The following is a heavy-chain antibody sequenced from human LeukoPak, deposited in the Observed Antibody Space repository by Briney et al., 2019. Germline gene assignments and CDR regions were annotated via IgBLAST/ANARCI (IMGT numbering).Heavy chain of an antibody. J-gene: IGHJ4*02. D-gene: IGHD3-22*01. Sequence: GSLRLSCAASGFTFSSYSMNWVRQAPGKGLEWVSYISSSGDTMYYADSVKGRFTISRDNAKNSLYLQMNSLRVEDTAMYYCARSPPNYYDSNGYYSHYDYWGQGTLDTVSS. CDR1: GFTFSSYS. CDR2: ISSSGDTM. V-gene: IGHV3-48*04. CDR3: ARSPPNYYDSNGYYSHYDY.